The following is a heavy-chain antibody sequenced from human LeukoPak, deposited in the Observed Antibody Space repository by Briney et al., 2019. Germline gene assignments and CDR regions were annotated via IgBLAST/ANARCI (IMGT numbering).Heavy chain of an antibody. CDR1: GFTFDDYA. J-gene: IGHJ6*02. V-gene: IGHV3-21*06. CDR3: ARVVVVTAIPIPPYYGMDV. D-gene: IGHD2-21*02. Sequence: PGGSLRLSCAASGFTFDDYAMHWVRQAPGKGLEWVSSISSSGTYIYYADSVKGRFTISRDNAKNTLYLQMNSLRAEDTAVYYCARVVVVTAIPIPPYYGMDVWGQGTTVTVSS. CDR2: ISSSGTYI.